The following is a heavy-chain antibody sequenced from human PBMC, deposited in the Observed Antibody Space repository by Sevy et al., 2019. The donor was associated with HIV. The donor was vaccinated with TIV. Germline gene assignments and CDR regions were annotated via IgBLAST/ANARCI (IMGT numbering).Heavy chain of an antibody. V-gene: IGHV3-23*01. D-gene: IGHD3-22*01. Sequence: GGSLRLSCAASGFEFRSYAMSWVRQAPGKGLEWVSGISDRGGSTYYADSVKGRFTISRDKSKNTVFLQMNSLRVEDTAVYYCARGGYYYDNAAYYAFDSWGQGTLVTVSS. CDR1: GFEFRSYA. CDR2: ISDRGGST. J-gene: IGHJ4*02. CDR3: ARGGYYYDNAAYYAFDS.